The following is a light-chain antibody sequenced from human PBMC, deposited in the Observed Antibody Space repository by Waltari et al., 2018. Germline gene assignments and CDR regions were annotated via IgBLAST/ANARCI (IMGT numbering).Light chain of an antibody. Sequence: QSALTQPASVSGSPGQSITISCTGTSSDVGNYNLVSWYQHHPGKAPKLMIYEVSQRPSGVSNRFSGSKSGNTASLTISGLQPEDETDYYCCSYAGHSTYVFGTGTKVTVL. CDR3: CSYAGHSTYV. J-gene: IGLJ1*01. CDR1: SSDVGNYNL. CDR2: EVS. V-gene: IGLV2-23*02.